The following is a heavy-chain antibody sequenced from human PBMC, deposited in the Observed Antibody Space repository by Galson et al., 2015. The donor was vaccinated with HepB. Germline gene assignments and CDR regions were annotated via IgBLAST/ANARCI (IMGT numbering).Heavy chain of an antibody. CDR3: AKARHVEPVVTPGGYYFDY. CDR2: VSGSGISR. Sequence: SLRLSCATSGFTFSSYAMSWVRQAPGKGLEWVSAVSGSGISRYYADSAKGRITISRDNARNTLYLQMSSLRAEDTAVYYCAKARHVEPVVTPGGYYFDYWGQGTLVTVSS. D-gene: IGHD4-23*01. V-gene: IGHV3-23*01. CDR1: GFTFSSYA. J-gene: IGHJ4*02.